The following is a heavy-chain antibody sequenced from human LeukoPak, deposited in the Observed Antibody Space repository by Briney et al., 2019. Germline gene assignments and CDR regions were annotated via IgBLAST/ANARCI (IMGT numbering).Heavy chain of an antibody. CDR2: IRFDGSNK. J-gene: IGHJ4*02. CDR1: GFTFSSYG. D-gene: IGHD2-2*01. V-gene: IGHV3-30*02. CDR3: AKGERGYCSSTTCYAVD. Sequence: GGSLRLSCAASGFTFSSYGMHWVRQAPGKGLEWVSFIRFDGSNKFYADSVKGRFTISRDNSKDTLYLQMNSLRVEDTAVYYCAKGERGYCSSTTCYAVDWGQGTLVTVSS.